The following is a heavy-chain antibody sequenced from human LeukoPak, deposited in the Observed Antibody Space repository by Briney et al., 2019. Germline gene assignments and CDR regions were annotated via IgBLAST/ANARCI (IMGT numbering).Heavy chain of an antibody. CDR1: GYTFTSYD. V-gene: IGHV1-8*03. Sequence: ASVKVSCKASGYTFTSYDINWVRQATGQGLEWMGWMNPNSGNTGYAQKFQGRVTITRNTSISTAYMELSSLRSEDTAVYYCARAGYDFWSGYYTLNYYYYYYMDVWGKGTTVTVSS. D-gene: IGHD3-3*01. CDR3: ARAGYDFWSGYYTLNYYYYYYMDV. CDR2: MNPNSGNT. J-gene: IGHJ6*03.